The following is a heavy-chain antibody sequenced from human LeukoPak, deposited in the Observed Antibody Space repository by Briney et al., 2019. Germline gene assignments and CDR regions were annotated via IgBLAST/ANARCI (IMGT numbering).Heavy chain of an antibody. J-gene: IGHJ6*03. CDR1: GYTFTSYG. Sequence: ASVKVSCKASGYTFTSYGISWVRQAPGQGLEWMGWISAYNGNTNYAQKLQGRVTMTTDTSTSTAYMELRSLRSDDTAVYYCARVSGHSYGLYYYYVDVWGKGTTVTISS. V-gene: IGHV1-18*01. D-gene: IGHD5-18*01. CDR3: ARVSGHSYGLYYYYVDV. CDR2: ISAYNGNT.